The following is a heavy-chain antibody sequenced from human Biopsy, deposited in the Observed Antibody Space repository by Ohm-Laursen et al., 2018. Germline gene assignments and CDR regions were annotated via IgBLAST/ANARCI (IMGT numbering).Heavy chain of an antibody. V-gene: IGHV4-59*07. CDR1: GGSMTGYE. Sequence: SDTLSLTCSVSGGSMTGYEWSWIRLAPGKGLEWIGYIYYSGGTKYNPSLASRVTFSVDMSKSQFSLKLYSVTAADTALYYCARVEAGTYDALDIWGQGTLVAVSA. D-gene: IGHD1-26*01. CDR3: ARVEAGTYDALDI. CDR2: IYYSGGT. J-gene: IGHJ3*02.